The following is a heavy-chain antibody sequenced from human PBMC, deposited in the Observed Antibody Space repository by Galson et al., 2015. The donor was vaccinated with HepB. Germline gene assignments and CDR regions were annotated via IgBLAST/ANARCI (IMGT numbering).Heavy chain of an antibody. CDR2: ISYDGVNK. D-gene: IGHD2-8*02. Sequence: SLRLSCAASGFTFSAYAMHWVRQAPGKVEWVAAISYDGVNKYYADSVKGLFTISRDNSRNTLYLQMNSLRGEDTAVYYCTRDSYCTGGTCNESDFWGQGTLVTVSS. V-gene: IGHV3-30-3*01. CDR3: TRDSYCTGGTCNESDF. CDR1: GFTFSAYA. J-gene: IGHJ4*02.